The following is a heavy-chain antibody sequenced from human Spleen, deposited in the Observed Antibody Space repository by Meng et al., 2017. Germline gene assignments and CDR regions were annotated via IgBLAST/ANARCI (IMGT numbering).Heavy chain of an antibody. V-gene: IGHV1-2*06. CDR2: LNPNSGGT. J-gene: IGHJ5*02. D-gene: IGHD2-21*02. Sequence: ASVKVSCKASGYSFTSFYIHWVRQAPGQGPEWMGRLNPNSGGTNYAQRFHGRVTMTRDTSISTAYMELSSLRSDDTAVYYCARDLNTLSGHCGGDCYSWGQGTLVTVSS. CDR3: ARDLNTLSGHCGGDCYS. CDR1: GYSFTSFY.